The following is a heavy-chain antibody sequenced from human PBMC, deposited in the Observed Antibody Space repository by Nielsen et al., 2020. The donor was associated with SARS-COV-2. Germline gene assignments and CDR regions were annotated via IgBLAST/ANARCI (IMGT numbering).Heavy chain of an antibody. V-gene: IGHV3-30-3*01. Sequence: GGSRKPPFPPSESPSVTYPIPWFPKPPGKGLEWVAVISYDGSNKYYADSVKGRFTISRDNSKNTLYLQMNSLRAEDTAVYYCARSRRIAGGRYYFDYWDQGTLVTVSS. CDR3: ARSRRIAGGRYYFDY. CDR1: ESPSVTYP. J-gene: IGHJ4*02. D-gene: IGHD6-13*01. CDR2: ISYDGSNK.